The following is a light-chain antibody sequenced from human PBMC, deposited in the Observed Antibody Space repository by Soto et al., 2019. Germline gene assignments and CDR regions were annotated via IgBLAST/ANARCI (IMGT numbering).Light chain of an antibody. CDR1: QSVDSN. CDR2: GAS. V-gene: IGKV3D-15*01. CDR3: QQYDNWPLT. Sequence: EIVMTQSPATLSVSPGERATLSCRASQSVDSNLAWYQQKPGQAPRLLIFGASTRATGIPARFSGSGSGTDFTLTISRLQSEDFGVYFCQQYDNWPLTFGGGTKVDIK. J-gene: IGKJ4*01.